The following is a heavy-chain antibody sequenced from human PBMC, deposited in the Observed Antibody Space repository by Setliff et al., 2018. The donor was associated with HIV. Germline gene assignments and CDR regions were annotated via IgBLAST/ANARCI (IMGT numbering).Heavy chain of an antibody. D-gene: IGHD1-26*01. V-gene: IGHV3-72*01. CDR2: TRDKARGYTT. J-gene: IGHJ4*02. CDR3: ARVDVLLAYAANPRVGALDQ. CDR1: GFTFSDHY. Sequence: GGSLRLSCAASGFTFSDHYMDWVRQAPGKGLEWVGRTRDKARGYTTEYAASVKGRFTISRDDSKNTLFLQMNSLRSADTGTYYCARVDVLLAYAANPRVGALDQWGQGTLVTVSS.